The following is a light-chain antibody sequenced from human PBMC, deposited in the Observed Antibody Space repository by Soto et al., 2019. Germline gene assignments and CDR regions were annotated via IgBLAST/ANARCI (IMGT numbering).Light chain of an antibody. CDR3: CSYAGGSSYV. CDR1: NGDVGSYDL. J-gene: IGLJ1*01. V-gene: IGLV2-23*02. CDR2: EVN. Sequence: QSALTQPASVSGSPGQSITISCTGTNGDVGSYDLVSWYQQYPGKAPKLIIYEVNKRPSGVSNRFSGAKSGNTASLTISGLQTEDEADYDCCSYAGGSSYVFGTGTKVTVL.